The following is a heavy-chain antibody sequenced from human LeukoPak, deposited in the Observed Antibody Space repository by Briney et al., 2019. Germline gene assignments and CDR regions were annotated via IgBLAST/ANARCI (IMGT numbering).Heavy chain of an antibody. CDR1: GGSTSSYY. V-gene: IGHV4-59*08. CDR2: IYYSGST. D-gene: IGHD3-22*01. Sequence: SETLSLTCTVSGGSTSSYYWSWIRQPPGKGLEWIGYIYYSGSTKYNPSLRSRLTMSVDTSKNQFSLKLSSVSAADTAVYYCARQGGEYYSDSRGYYYYFDYWGQGTLVTVSS. CDR3: ARQGGEYYSDSRGYYYYFDY. J-gene: IGHJ4*02.